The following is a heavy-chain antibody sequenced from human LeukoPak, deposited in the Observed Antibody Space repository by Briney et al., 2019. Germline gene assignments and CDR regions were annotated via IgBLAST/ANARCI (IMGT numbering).Heavy chain of an antibody. CDR2: IIPIFGTA. V-gene: IGHV1-69*01. J-gene: IGHJ5*02. Sequence: SVKVSCKASGGTFSSYAISWGRQAPGQGLEWMGGIIPIFGTANYAQKFQGRVTITADESTSIAYMELSSLRSEDTAVYYCARDRPTDYDILTGRFDPWGQGTLVTVSS. CDR3: ARDRPTDYDILTGRFDP. D-gene: IGHD3-9*01. CDR1: GGTFSSYA.